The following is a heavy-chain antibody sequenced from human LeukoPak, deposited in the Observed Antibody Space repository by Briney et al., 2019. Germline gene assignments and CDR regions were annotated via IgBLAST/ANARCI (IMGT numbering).Heavy chain of an antibody. Sequence: GESLKISCQGSGSSFTSYWIGWVRQMPGKGLEWMGIIYPGDSDTRYSPSFQGQVTISANKSISTAYLQWSSLKASDTAMYYCARQVVPAADFDYWGQGTLVTVSS. CDR2: IYPGDSDT. CDR3: ARQVVPAADFDY. J-gene: IGHJ4*02. CDR1: GSSFTSYW. D-gene: IGHD2-2*01. V-gene: IGHV5-51*01.